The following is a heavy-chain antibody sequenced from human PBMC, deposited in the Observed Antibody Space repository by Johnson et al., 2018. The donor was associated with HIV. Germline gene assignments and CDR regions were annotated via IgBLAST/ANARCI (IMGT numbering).Heavy chain of an antibody. CDR1: GFTFDDYA. Sequence: VQLVESGGGLVQPGRSLRLSCAASGFTFDDYAMHWVRQAPGKGLEWVSGISWNSGSIGYADSVKGRFTISRDNSKNTLYLQMNSLSAEDTAVYYCAKPLVDQILDYYDSRAAVDIWGQGTMVTVSS. CDR2: ISWNSGSI. V-gene: IGHV3-9*01. J-gene: IGHJ3*02. D-gene: IGHD3-22*01. CDR3: AKPLVDQILDYYDSRAAVDI.